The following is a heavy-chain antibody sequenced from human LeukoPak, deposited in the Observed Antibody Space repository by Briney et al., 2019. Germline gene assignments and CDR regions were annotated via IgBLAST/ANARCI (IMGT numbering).Heavy chain of an antibody. V-gene: IGHV1-8*01. D-gene: IGHD3-10*01. CDR3: ARVVYASGTRGKYYFDY. CDR2: MNPNSGNT. Sequence: ASVKVSCKASGYTFTSYDINWVRQATGQGLEWMGWMNPNSGNTGYAQKFQGRVTMTRNTSISTAYMELSSLRSADTAVYYCARVVYASGTRGKYYFDYWGQGTLVTVSS. CDR1: GYTFTSYD. J-gene: IGHJ4*02.